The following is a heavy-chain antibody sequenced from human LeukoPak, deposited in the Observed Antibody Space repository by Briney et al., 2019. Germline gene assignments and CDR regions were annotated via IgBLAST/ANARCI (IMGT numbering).Heavy chain of an antibody. J-gene: IGHJ4*02. CDR2: ISWNSGSI. CDR3: AKDFGAYGSGCYSFDY. Sequence: GRSLRLSCAASGFTFDDYAMHWVRQAPGKGLEWVSGISWNSGSIGYADSVKGRFTISRDNAKNSLYLQMNSLRAEDTALYYCAKDFGAYGSGCYSFDYWGQGTLVTVSS. CDR1: GFTFDDYA. D-gene: IGHD3-10*01. V-gene: IGHV3-9*01.